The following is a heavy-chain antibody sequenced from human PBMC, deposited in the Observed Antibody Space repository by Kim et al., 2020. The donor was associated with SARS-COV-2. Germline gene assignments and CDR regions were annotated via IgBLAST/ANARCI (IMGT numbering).Heavy chain of an antibody. Sequence: SETLSLTCTVSGGSISSGGYYCSWIRQHPGKGLEWIGYIYYSGSTYYNPSLKSRVTISVDTSKNQFSLKLSSVTAADTAVYYCARDHLLWFGVIEVWGQGTLVTVSS. J-gene: IGHJ4*02. D-gene: IGHD3-10*01. CDR1: GGSISSGGYY. V-gene: IGHV4-31*03. CDR2: IYYSGST. CDR3: ARDHLLWFGVIEV.